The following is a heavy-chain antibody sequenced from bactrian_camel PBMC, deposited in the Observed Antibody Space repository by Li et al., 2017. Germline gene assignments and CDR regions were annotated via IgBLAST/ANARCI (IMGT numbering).Heavy chain of an antibody. V-gene: IGHV3S53*01. D-gene: IGHD5*01. CDR2: ITTGGTT. CDR1: GYIDANYC. Sequence: QVQLVESGGGSVQAGGSLRLSCVAPGYIDANYCMGWFRQAPGKAHEWVATITTGGTTNYADSVKGRFTISQDNAKATLYLQMNSLKPEDTAMYTCAADYLAPSCGLGRPSYRFWGQGTQVTVS. CDR3: AADYLAPSCGLGRPSYRF. J-gene: IGHJ4*01.